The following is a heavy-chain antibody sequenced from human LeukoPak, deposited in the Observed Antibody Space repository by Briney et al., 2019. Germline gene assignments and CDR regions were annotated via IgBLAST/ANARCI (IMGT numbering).Heavy chain of an antibody. CDR2: IHHSGTI. CDR1: GSSIYSDYF. V-gene: IGHV4-38-2*01. J-gene: IGHJ3*01. D-gene: IGHD1-26*01. Sequence: PSETLSLTCAVSGSSIYSDYFWAWIRQPPGKGLEWFGSIHHSGTIYYNPSLRSRVTISVGTSDNHFSLNLNSVTAADTALYYCARHSRVIVGAICAYDFWGQGTKVTVSS. CDR3: ARHSRVIVGAICAYDF.